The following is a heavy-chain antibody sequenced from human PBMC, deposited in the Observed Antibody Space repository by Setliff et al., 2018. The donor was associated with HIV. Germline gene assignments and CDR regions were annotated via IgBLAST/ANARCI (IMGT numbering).Heavy chain of an antibody. CDR3: AGDRYAGEVDY. CDR2: IYYTGST. D-gene: IGHD3-10*01. CDR1: GGSINSGHYY. Sequence: SETLSLTCSVFGGSINSGHYYWSWIRHHPGKGLEWIGYIYYTGSTYFNPSLKSRLTLSIDTSKNQFSLKLSTVTAADTAVYYWAGDRYAGEVDYWGQGTLVTVSS. J-gene: IGHJ4*02. V-gene: IGHV4-31*03.